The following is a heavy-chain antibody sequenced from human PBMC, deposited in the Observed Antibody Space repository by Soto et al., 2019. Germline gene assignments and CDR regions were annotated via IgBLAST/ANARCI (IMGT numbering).Heavy chain of an antibody. CDR1: GGSLSSGADY. V-gene: IGHV4-31*03. CDR3: AGTTFNYYGSGSYLDDAFDI. D-gene: IGHD3-10*01. CDR2: IDYSGNT. J-gene: IGHJ3*02. Sequence: SETLSLTCTVSGGSLSSGADYWNWIRQHPGKGLEWIGFIDYSGNTHYNSSLKRRVTISLDTSKNQFSLRLSSVTAADTAVYYCAGTTFNYYGSGSYLDDAFDIWGQGTMVT.